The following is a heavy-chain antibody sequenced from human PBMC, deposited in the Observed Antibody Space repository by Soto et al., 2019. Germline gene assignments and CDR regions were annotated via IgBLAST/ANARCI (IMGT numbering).Heavy chain of an antibody. J-gene: IGHJ4*02. Sequence: HPGGSLRLSCAASGFTLSSYAMSWVRQAPGKGLEWVSAISGSGGSTYYADSVKGRFTISRDNSKNTLYLQMNSLRAEDTAVYYCAKSRVYAIAGFDYWGQGTLVTVPQ. V-gene: IGHV3-23*01. CDR3: AKSRVYAIAGFDY. CDR1: GFTLSSYA. D-gene: IGHD2-8*01. CDR2: ISGSGGST.